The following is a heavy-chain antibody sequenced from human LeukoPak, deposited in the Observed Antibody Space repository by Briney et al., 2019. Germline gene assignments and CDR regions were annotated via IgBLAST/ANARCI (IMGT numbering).Heavy chain of an antibody. V-gene: IGHV3-23*01. D-gene: IGHD3-22*01. J-gene: IGHJ1*01. CDR3: AKEAIVVVITSAEYFQH. CDR2: ISGSGGST. Sequence: SGGSLRLSCAASGFTFSSYAMSWVRQAPGKGLEWVSAISGSGGSTYYADSVKGRFTISRDNSKNTLYLQMNSLRAEDTAVYYCAKEAIVVVITSAEYFQHWGQGTLVTVSS. CDR1: GFTFSSYA.